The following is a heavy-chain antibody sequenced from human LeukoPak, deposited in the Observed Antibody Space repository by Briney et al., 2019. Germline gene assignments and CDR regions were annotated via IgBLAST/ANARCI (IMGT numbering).Heavy chain of an antibody. CDR2: IHYSGSA. D-gene: IGHD2-8*01. CDR3: ARNGQSGFSFDP. J-gene: IGHJ5*02. CDR1: GGSFSGYY. V-gene: IGHV4-34*01. Sequence: SETLSLTCAVYGGSFSGYYWTWIRQPPGKGLEWIGEIHYSGSATYNPSLKSRVTISVDTSKNQFSLKMNSVTAADTAVYYCARNGQSGFSFDPWGQGTLVTVSS.